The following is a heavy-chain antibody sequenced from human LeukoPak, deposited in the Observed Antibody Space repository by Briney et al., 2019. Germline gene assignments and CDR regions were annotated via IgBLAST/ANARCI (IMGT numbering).Heavy chain of an antibody. J-gene: IGHJ3*02. D-gene: IGHD3/OR15-3a*01. CDR1: GFTFSSYA. V-gene: IGHV3-23*01. CDR2: VSGSGGST. CDR3: ARDSNYDFLSANNDAFEI. Sequence: HSGGSLRLSCAASGFTFSSYAMSWVRQAPGKGLEWVSAVSGSGGSTKYADSVKGRFTISRDNSKNTLYLQMNTLRAEDTAVYYCARDSNYDFLSANNDAFEIWGQGTMVTVSS.